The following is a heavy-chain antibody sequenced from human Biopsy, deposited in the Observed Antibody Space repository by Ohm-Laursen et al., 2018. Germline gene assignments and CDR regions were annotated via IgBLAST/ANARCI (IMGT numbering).Heavy chain of an antibody. CDR3: ARGGVVPTVTRFDP. V-gene: IGHV1-2*02. D-gene: IGHD3-10*01. CDR2: ITPNSGAT. Sequence: ASVKVSCNASGYSFTGYYIHWVRQAPGQGLEWMGWITPNSGATKYAQKFLGRVTMCRDTSITTVSLELNTLRSDDTAVYYCARGGVVPTVTRFDPWGQGTQVTVSS. J-gene: IGHJ5*02. CDR1: GYSFTGYY.